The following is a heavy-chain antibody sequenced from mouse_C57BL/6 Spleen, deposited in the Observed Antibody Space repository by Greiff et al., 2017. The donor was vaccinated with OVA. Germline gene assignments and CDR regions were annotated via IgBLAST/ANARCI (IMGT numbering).Heavy chain of an antibody. D-gene: IGHD3-2*02. J-gene: IGHJ4*01. CDR2: IWRGGST. Sequence: VKLVESGPGLVQPSQSLSITCTVSGFSLTSYGVHWVRQSPGKGLEWLGVIWRGGSTDYNAAFMSRLSITKDNSKSQVFFKMNSLQADDTAIYYCAKLRKTAQAPYAMDYWGQGTSVTVSS. CDR3: AKLRKTAQAPYAMDY. CDR1: GFSLTSYG. V-gene: IGHV2-5*01.